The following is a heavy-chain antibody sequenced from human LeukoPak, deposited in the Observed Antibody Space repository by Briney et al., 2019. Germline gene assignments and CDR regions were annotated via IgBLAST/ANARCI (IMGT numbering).Heavy chain of an antibody. D-gene: IGHD4-23*01. CDR2: IYTSGST. CDR3: ARGRGRGGNSGRDI. Sequence: SETLSLTCTVSGGSISSYYWSWIRQPAGKGLEWIGRIYTSGSTDYNPSLKSRVTISVDKSNNQFSLKVNSVTAADTAVYYCARGRGRGGNSGRDIWGQGTMVTVSS. J-gene: IGHJ3*02. CDR1: GGSISSYY. V-gene: IGHV4-4*07.